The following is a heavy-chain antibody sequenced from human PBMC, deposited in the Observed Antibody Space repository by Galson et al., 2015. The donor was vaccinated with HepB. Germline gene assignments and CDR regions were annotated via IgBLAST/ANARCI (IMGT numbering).Heavy chain of an antibody. CDR3: ARQSLTGYSYGSGVFDY. CDR2: IYYSGST. D-gene: IGHD5-18*01. Sequence: ETLSLTCTVSGGSISISSYYWGWIRQPPGKGLEWIGSIYYSGSTYYNPSLKSRVTISVDTFKNQFSLKLSSVTAADTAVYYCARQSLTGYSYGSGVFDYWGQGTLVTVSS. V-gene: IGHV4-39*01. J-gene: IGHJ4*02. CDR1: GGSISISSYY.